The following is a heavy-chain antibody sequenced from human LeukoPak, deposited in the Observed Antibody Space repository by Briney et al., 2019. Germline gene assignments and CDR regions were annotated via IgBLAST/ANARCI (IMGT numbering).Heavy chain of an antibody. J-gene: IGHJ4*02. CDR2: IYYSGST. V-gene: IGHV4-39*02. Sequence: PSDTLSLTCTLSGGSISSSSYYWGWIRRPPAKGLEWIWSIYYSGSTYYNPSLKSRVTISVDKSKNHFSLKLTSVNDADTAVYYCGRLESWVVAATFDYWGEGTLVSVSS. CDR1: GGSISSSSYY. CDR3: GRLESWVVAATFDY. D-gene: IGHD2-15*01.